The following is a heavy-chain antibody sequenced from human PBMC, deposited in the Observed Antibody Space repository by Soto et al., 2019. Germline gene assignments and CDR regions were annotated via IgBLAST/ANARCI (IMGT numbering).Heavy chain of an antibody. D-gene: IGHD6-13*01. CDR2: IYYSGST. J-gene: IGHJ4*02. Sequence: SETLSLTCTVSGGSISSSSYYWGWIRQPPGKGLEWIGSIYYSGSTYYNPSLKSRVTISVDTSKNQFSLKLSSVTAADTAVYYCARHASGSSWSIWVYFDYWGQGTLVTVSS. CDR1: GGSISSSSYY. V-gene: IGHV4-39*01. CDR3: ARHASGSSWSIWVYFDY.